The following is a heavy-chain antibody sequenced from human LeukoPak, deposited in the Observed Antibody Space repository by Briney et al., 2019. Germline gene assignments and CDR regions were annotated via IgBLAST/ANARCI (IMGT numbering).Heavy chain of an antibody. V-gene: IGHV1-2*02. J-gene: IGHJ3*02. Sequence: ASVKVSCKASGYTFTGYCMHWVRQAPGQGLEWMGWINPNSGGTNYAQKFQGRVTMTRDTSISTAYMELSRLRSDDTAVYYCAREGEELGIGMSAFDIWGQGTKVTVSS. CDR1: GYTFTGYC. CDR2: INPNSGGT. D-gene: IGHD7-27*01. CDR3: AREGEELGIGMSAFDI.